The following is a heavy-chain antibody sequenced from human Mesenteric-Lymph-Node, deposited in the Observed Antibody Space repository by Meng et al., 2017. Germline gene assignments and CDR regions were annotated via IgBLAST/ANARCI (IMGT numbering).Heavy chain of an antibody. D-gene: IGHD3-9*01. Sequence: ASVKVSCKASGYTFTGYYMHWVRQAPGQGLGWMGWINPNSGGTNYAQKFQGRVTMTRDTSISTAYMELSRLRSDDTAVYYCAREGYDILTGYTDYWGQGTMVTVSS. J-gene: IGHJ4*02. CDR1: GYTFTGYY. CDR3: AREGYDILTGYTDY. V-gene: IGHV1-2*02. CDR2: INPNSGGT.